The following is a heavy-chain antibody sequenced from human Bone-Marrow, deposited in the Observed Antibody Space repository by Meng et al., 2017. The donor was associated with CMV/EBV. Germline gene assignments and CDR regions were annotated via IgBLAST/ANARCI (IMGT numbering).Heavy chain of an antibody. D-gene: IGHD2-8*02. CDR1: GYTFTRSF. CDR3: ARPGGGPYFGLAV. J-gene: IGHJ6*01. Sequence: ASVKVSCKASGYTFTRSFIHWVRQAPGQGLEWMGIINPSGGSTTYAQKFQGRVSMTRDTSTSTVYMDLSSLTFEDTAVYYCARPGGGPYFGLAVWGPGNTVNLAS. CDR2: INPSGGST. V-gene: IGHV1-46*01.